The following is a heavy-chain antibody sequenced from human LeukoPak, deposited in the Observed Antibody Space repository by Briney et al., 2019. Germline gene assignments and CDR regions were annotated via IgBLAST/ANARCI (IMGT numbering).Heavy chain of an antibody. Sequence: SQTLSLPCAISGDSVSSNSAAWNWNRQSPSRGLEWLGRTYYRSKWYNDYAVSVKSRITINPDTSKNQFSLQLNSVTPEDTAVYYCARELGEIEGPRGWYYFDYWGQGTLVTVSS. V-gene: IGHV6-1*01. CDR1: GDSVSSNSAA. D-gene: IGHD2-15*01. J-gene: IGHJ4*02. CDR3: ARELGEIEGPRGWYYFDY. CDR2: TYYRSKWYN.